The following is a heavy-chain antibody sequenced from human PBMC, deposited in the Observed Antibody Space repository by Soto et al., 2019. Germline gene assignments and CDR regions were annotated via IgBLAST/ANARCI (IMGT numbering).Heavy chain of an antibody. CDR3: ARGGTTVTTGIFDY. D-gene: IGHD4-17*01. CDR2: IIPIFGTA. V-gene: IGHV1-69*13. Sequence: AVKVSCKASVGTFSSYAISWVRQAPGQGLEWMGGIIPIFGTANYAQKFQGRVTITADESTSTAYMELSSLRSEDTAVYYCARGGTTVTTGIFDYWGQGTLVTVSS. CDR1: VGTFSSYA. J-gene: IGHJ4*02.